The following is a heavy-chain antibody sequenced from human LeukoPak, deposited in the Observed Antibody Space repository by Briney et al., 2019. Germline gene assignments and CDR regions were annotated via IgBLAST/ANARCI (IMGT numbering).Heavy chain of an antibody. CDR1: GFTFSSSW. CDR3: TTRSPARYCSDGACYSSADY. CDR2: IRSKADGGTP. V-gene: IGHV3-15*01. Sequence: GGSLRLSCVASGFTFSSSWMSWVRQAPGKGLEWVGHIRSKADGGTPDYIAPVKGRFTISRDDSKDTLYLQMNSLNTEDTAMYYCTTRSPARYCSDGACYSSADYWGQGTLVTVSS. J-gene: IGHJ4*02. D-gene: IGHD2-15*01.